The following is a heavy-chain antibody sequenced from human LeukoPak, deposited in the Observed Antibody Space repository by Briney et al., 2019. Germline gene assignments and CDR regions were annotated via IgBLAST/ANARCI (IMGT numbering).Heavy chain of an antibody. D-gene: IGHD3-16*01. Sequence: SETVSLTCAVYGGSFSGHYWTWIRQPPGKGLEGIGEINHCGSTNYNPSLKSQVTISVDTSKNQLSLKVSSVTAADTAVYYCARVKDPGGYYYYYYMDIWGKGNTVTVSS. CDR2: INHCGST. CDR3: ARVKDPGGYYYYYYMDI. V-gene: IGHV4-34*01. CDR1: GGSFSGHY. J-gene: IGHJ6*03.